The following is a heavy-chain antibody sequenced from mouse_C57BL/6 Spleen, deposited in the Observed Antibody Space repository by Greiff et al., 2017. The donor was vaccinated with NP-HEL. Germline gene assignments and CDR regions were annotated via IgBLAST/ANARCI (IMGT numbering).Heavy chain of an antibody. Sequence: QVQLQQPGAELVRPGSSVKLSCKASGYTFTSYWMHWVKQRPIQGLEWIGNIDPSDSETHYNQKFKDKATLTVDKSSSTAYMQLSSLTSEGSAVYYCARGGYGSSYVGYFDVWGTGTTVTVSS. CDR1: GYTFTSYW. CDR3: ARGGYGSSYVGYFDV. V-gene: IGHV1-52*01. CDR2: IDPSDSET. J-gene: IGHJ1*03. D-gene: IGHD1-1*01.